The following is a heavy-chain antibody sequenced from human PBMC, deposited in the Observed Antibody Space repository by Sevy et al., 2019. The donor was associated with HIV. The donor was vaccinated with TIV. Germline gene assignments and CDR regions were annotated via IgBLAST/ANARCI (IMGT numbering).Heavy chain of an antibody. CDR2: IKSVSDGGAT. D-gene: IGHD2-2*01. J-gene: IGHJ4*02. Sequence: GGSLRLSCAVSGLNFNDDWMNWVRQAPRKGLEWLGRIKSVSDGGATEYSAAVKGRFIISRDDSKNTVALQMDSLKTDDTAVYYCTTGQFVGSTWGQGTQVTFSS. CDR1: GLNFNDDW. CDR3: TTGQFVGST. V-gene: IGHV3-15*01.